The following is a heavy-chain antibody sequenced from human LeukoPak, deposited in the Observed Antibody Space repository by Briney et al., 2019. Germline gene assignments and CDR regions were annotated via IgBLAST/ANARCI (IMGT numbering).Heavy chain of an antibody. D-gene: IGHD2-15*01. V-gene: IGHV4-31*03. CDR1: GTSISSSGYC. Sequence: KSSQTLSLTCTVSGTSISSSGYCWSWVRQYPGKGLEGIGYIYSGGSTYYNPSLKSRITISVNTSKNQCSLELSSVTAADTAVYYCARADVVVRGYYFDYWGQGIMVTVSS. J-gene: IGHJ4*02. CDR2: IYSGGST. CDR3: ARADVVVRGYYFDY.